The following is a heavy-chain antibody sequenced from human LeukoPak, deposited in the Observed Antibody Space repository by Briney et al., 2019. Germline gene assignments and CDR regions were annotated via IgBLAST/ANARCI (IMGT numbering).Heavy chain of an antibody. CDR3: ARGGAAAGYYYMDV. CDR2: INPNSGGT. V-gene: IGHV1-2*02. J-gene: IGHJ6*03. D-gene: IGHD6-13*01. CDR1: GYTFTGYY. Sequence: GASVKVSCKASGYTFTGYYMHWVRQAPGQGLEWMGWINPNSGGTNYAQKFQGRVTMTRDTSISTAYVEPSRLRSDDTAVYYCARGGAAAGYYYMDVWGKGTTVTVSS.